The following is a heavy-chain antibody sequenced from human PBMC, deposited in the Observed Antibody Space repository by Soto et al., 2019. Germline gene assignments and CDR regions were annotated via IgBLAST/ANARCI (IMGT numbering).Heavy chain of an antibody. CDR1: GDSISSVNW. CDR2: IYHTGTT. Sequence: SETLSLTCGVSGDSISSVNWWSWVRQSPGKGLEWIGEIYHTGTTNYNPSLKSRLTLSVDKSKNQVFLNLTSVSAADTAVYYCARDMHAGFTHYFDPWGQGTLVTASS. D-gene: IGHD1-26*01. J-gene: IGHJ5*02. CDR3: ARDMHAGFTHYFDP. V-gene: IGHV4-4*02.